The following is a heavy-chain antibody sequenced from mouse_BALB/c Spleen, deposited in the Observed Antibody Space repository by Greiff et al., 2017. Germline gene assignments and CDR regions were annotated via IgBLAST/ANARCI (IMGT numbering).Heavy chain of an antibody. D-gene: IGHD4-1*01. Sequence: EVQGVESGGDLVKPGGSLKLSCAASGFTFSSYGMSWVRQTPDKRLEWVATISSGGSYTYYPDSVKGRFTISRDNAKNTLYLQMSSLKSEDTAMYYCARHEGSWDYAMDYWGQGTSVTVSS. CDR1: GFTFSSYG. CDR2: ISSGGSYT. J-gene: IGHJ4*01. CDR3: ARHEGSWDYAMDY. V-gene: IGHV5-6*01.